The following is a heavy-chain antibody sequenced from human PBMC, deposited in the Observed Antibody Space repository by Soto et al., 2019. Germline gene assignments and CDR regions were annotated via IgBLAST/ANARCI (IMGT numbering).Heavy chain of an antibody. CDR3: ARDYPPDYYDSSGYYFGGWFDL. Sequence: ASVKVSCKASGYTFTCYYMHWVRQAPGQGLEWMGWINPNSGGTNYAQKFQGRVTMTRDTSISTAYMELSRLRFDDTAVYYCARDYPPDYYDSSGYYFGGWFDLWGQGTLVTVSS. CDR2: INPNSGGT. J-gene: IGHJ5*02. D-gene: IGHD3-22*01. CDR1: GYTFTCYY. V-gene: IGHV1-2*02.